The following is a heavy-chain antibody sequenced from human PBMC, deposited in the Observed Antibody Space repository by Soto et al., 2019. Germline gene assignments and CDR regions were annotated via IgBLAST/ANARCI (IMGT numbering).Heavy chain of an antibody. V-gene: IGHV4-34*01. CDR2: INHSGST. Sequence: PSETLSLTCAVYGVSFSGYYWSWIRQPPGKGLEWIGEINHSGSTNYNPSLKSRVTISVDTSKNQFSLKLSSVTAADTAVYYCARGRVTMVRGVIGIYNWFDPWGQGTLVTVS. J-gene: IGHJ5*02. CDR3: ARGRVTMVRGVIGIYNWFDP. D-gene: IGHD3-10*01. CDR1: GVSFSGYY.